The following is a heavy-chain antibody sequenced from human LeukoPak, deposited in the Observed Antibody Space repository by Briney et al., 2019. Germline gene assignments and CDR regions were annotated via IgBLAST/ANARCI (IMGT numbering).Heavy chain of an antibody. CDR1: GFTFSSYG. D-gene: IGHD3-22*01. CDR3: ARIPPYYDSSGYYLGSDY. V-gene: IGHV3-33*01. CDR2: IWYDGSNK. Sequence: SGGSLRLSCAASGFTFSSYGMHWVRQAPGKGLEWVAVIWYDGSNKYYADSVKGRFTISRDNSKNTLYLQMNSLRAEDTAVYYCARIPPYYDSSGYYLGSDYWGQGTLVTVSS. J-gene: IGHJ4*02.